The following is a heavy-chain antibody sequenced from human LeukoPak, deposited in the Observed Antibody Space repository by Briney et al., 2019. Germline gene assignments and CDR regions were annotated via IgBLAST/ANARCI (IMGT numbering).Heavy chain of an antibody. CDR3: ARVGPAAAGRGYWYFDL. V-gene: IGHV3-11*01. J-gene: IGHJ2*01. Sequence: PGGSLRLSCAASGFIFGNYWMTWVRQAPGKGLEWVSYISSSGYTMYYADSVKGQFTISRDNAKNSLYLHMNSLSAEDTAVYYCARVGPAAAGRGYWYFDLWGRGTLVTVSS. CDR2: ISSSGYTM. D-gene: IGHD6-13*01. CDR1: GFIFGNYW.